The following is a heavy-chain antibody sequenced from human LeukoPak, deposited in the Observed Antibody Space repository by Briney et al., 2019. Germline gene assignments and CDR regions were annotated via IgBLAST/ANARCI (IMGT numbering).Heavy chain of an antibody. Sequence: ASVKVSCKASGGTFSSYAISWVRQAPGQGLEWMGRIIPIFGTANYAQKFQGRVTITTDESTSTAYMELSSLRSEGTAVYYCAREYSSSSGYQAYWGQGTLVTVSS. J-gene: IGHJ4*02. CDR3: AREYSSSSGYQAY. V-gene: IGHV1-69*05. CDR1: GGTFSSYA. CDR2: IIPIFGTA. D-gene: IGHD6-6*01.